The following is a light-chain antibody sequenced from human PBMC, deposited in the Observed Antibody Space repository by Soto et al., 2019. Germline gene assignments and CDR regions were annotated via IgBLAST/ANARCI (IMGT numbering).Light chain of an antibody. CDR2: AAS. CDR3: QKYNSARWT. J-gene: IGKJ1*01. Sequence: DIQMTQSPSSLSASVGDRVTITCRASQGISNYLAWYQQIPGKVPRLLIYAASTLQSGVPSRFSGSGSGTDFTLTISSLQPEDVATYYCQKYNSARWTCGLGTKVDIK. CDR1: QGISNY. V-gene: IGKV1-27*01.